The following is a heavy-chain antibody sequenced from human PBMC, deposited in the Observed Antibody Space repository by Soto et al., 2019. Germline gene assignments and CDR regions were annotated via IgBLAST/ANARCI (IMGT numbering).Heavy chain of an antibody. D-gene: IGHD1-26*01. CDR2: MNPNSGNT. V-gene: IGHV1-8*02. CDR1: GDTFTGYY. CDR3: ARERSSGAFDI. Sequence: ASVKVSCKASGDTFTGYYMHWVRQATGQGLEWMGWMNPNSGNTAYAQKFQGRVTMTRNTSISTAYMELSSLRSEDTAVYYCARERSSGAFDIWGQGTMVTVS. J-gene: IGHJ3*02.